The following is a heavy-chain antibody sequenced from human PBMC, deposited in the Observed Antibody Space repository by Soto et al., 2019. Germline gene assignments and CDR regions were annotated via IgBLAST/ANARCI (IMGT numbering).Heavy chain of an antibody. J-gene: IGHJ5*02. CDR3: ARGGPSKYYEFWSGYRNWFDP. CDR1: GGSISSSNW. V-gene: IGHV4-4*02. D-gene: IGHD3-3*01. CDR2: IYHSGST. Sequence: QVQLQESGPGLVKPSGTLSLTCAVSGGSISSSNWWSWVRQPPGKGLEWIGEIYHSGSTNYNPSLKSRVTISVDKSTIQCSLKLSPLTAADTAVYYCARGGPSKYYEFWSGYRNWFDPWGQGTLVTVAS.